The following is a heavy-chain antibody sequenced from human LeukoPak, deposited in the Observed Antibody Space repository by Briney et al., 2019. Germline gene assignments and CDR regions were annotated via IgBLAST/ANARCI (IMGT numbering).Heavy chain of an antibody. CDR3: ARGVRSGYYFDP. CDR2: VDYSGST. J-gene: IGHJ5*02. V-gene: IGHV4-34*01. CDR1: GGSFSGYY. D-gene: IGHD3-3*01. Sequence: PSETLSLTCAVYGGSFSGYYWGWIRQPPGKGLEWIGEVDYSGSTNYNPSLKSRATISGDMSKKQSSLKLNYVTAADTAVYNCARGVRSGYYFDPWGQGTLVTVSS.